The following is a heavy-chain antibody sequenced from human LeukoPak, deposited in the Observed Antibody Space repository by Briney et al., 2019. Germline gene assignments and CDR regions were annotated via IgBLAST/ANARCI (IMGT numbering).Heavy chain of an antibody. V-gene: IGHV3-23*01. CDR1: GFTFSTYA. D-gene: IGHD2-21*02. Sequence: GGSLRLSCAASGFTFSTYAMGWVRQAPGKGLEWVSSIKGGGGDPFYADSVKGRFTISRDNSKSTLFLQLNSLRADDTAVYYCAKGGHDFNPFYWWGQGTLVTVS. J-gene: IGHJ4*02. CDR3: AKGGHDFNPFYW. CDR2: IKGGGGDP.